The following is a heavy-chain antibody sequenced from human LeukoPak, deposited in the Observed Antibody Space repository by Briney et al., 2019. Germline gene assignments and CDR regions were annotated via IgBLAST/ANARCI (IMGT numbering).Heavy chain of an antibody. CDR2: ISPNSGGT. Sequence: ASVKVSCKASGYTFTDCYMHWVRQAPGQGLEWMGWISPNSGGTNYAQKFQGRVTMTRDTSISTAYMELSRLRSDDTAVYYCARDYVGDNWFDPWGQGTLVTVSS. CDR3: ARDYVGDNWFDP. V-gene: IGHV1-2*02. J-gene: IGHJ5*02. CDR1: GYTFTDCY. D-gene: IGHD3-16*01.